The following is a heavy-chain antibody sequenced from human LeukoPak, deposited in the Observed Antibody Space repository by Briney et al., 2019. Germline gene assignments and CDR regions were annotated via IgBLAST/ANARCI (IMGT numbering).Heavy chain of an antibody. J-gene: IGHJ4*02. CDR1: GYTFTKYY. CDR3: ARGGPVAGMAGEDY. Sequence: GASVKVSCKASGYTFTKYYIHWVRQAPGQGLEWMGIMNPSGGATSYAQKFQGRVTMTRDTSASTIYMELSSLRSDDTAVYYCARGGPVAGMAGEDYWGQGTLVTVSS. V-gene: IGHV1-46*01. CDR2: MNPSGGAT. D-gene: IGHD6-19*01.